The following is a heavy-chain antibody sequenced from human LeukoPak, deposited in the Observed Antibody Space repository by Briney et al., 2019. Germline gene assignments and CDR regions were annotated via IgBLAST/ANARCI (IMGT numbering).Heavy chain of an antibody. D-gene: IGHD3-3*01. CDR1: GFTVSSNY. Sequence: GGSLRLSCAASGFTVSSNYMSWVRQAPGKGLEWVSAISGSGGSTYYADSVKGRFTISRDNSKNTLYLQMNSLRAEDMAVYYCAKSDDFWSGYYLNYMDVWGKGTTVTVSS. J-gene: IGHJ6*03. V-gene: IGHV3-23*01. CDR2: ISGSGGST. CDR3: AKSDDFWSGYYLNYMDV.